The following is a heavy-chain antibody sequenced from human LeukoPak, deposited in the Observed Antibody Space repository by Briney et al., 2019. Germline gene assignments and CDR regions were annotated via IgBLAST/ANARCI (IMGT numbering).Heavy chain of an antibody. CDR3: ARLGRRSGYYYYGMDV. CDR2: IYYSGST. Sequence: SETLSLTCTVSGGSISSSNYYWGWIRQPPGKGLEWIGSIYYSGSTYYSPSLKSRVTISVDTSKNQFSLKLSSVTAADTAVYHCARLGRRSGYYYYGMDVWGQGTTVTVSS. CDR1: GGSISSSNYY. V-gene: IGHV4-39*01. D-gene: IGHD3-10*01. J-gene: IGHJ6*02.